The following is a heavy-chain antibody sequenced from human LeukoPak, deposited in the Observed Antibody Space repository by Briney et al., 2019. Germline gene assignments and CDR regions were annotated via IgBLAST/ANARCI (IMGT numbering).Heavy chain of an antibody. V-gene: IGHV3-30-3*01. J-gene: IGHJ4*02. CDR2: ISYEGSNK. D-gene: IGHD3-9*01. Sequence: TGGSLRLSYAASGFTFSSYVMHWVRQAPGKGREWVVVISYEGSNKYYPASVKGRFTISRDHSKIPLYMQMHSLRSQGRALYYRAREAYEILTGWDPKTFDYWGQGALVTVSS. CDR1: GFTFSSYV. CDR3: AREAYEILTGWDPKTFDY.